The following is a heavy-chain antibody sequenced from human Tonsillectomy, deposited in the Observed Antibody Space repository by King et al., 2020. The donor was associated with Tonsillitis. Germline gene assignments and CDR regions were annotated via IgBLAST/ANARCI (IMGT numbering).Heavy chain of an antibody. D-gene: IGHD3-16*01. Sequence: QLVQSGAEVKKPGSSVRVSCKASGGTFRTCALSWVRQAPGQGLEWMGGIIPIFGTANYAQKFQGRVTITADESTSTDSMEVSSLRSEDTAVYYCAGGRGYDYDWGSIDYWGQGTLVTVSS. CDR3: AGGRGYDYDWGSIDY. V-gene: IGHV1-69*01. J-gene: IGHJ4*02. CDR2: IIPIFGTA. CDR1: GGTFRTCA.